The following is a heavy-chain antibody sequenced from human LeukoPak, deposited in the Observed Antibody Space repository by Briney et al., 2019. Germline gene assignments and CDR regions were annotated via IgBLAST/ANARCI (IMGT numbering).Heavy chain of an antibody. V-gene: IGHV3-7*04. D-gene: IGHD6-19*01. Sequence: GESLRLSCTASGFTFSNYWMSWVRKVPGKGLEWVANIKEDGSEKNYVDSVKGRFTISRDNAKNSLFLQMNSLRVEDTAVYFCARAGYSRVWYFSQDFWGQGTLVTVSS. CDR3: ARAGYSRVWYFSQDF. J-gene: IGHJ4*02. CDR1: GFTFSNYW. CDR2: IKEDGSEK.